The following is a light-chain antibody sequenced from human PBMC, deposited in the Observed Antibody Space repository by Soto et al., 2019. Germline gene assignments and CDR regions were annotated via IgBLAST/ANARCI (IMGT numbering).Light chain of an antibody. Sequence: DIQMTQSPSTLSASVGDRVTITCRASQSISTWLAWYQQKPGKAPKLLISKASSLESGVPARFSGSGSGTEFTLSISSLQPVDSATYYCQQYNSHPRTFGGGTKVEIQ. V-gene: IGKV1-5*03. CDR3: QQYNSHPRT. CDR2: KAS. J-gene: IGKJ4*01. CDR1: QSISTW.